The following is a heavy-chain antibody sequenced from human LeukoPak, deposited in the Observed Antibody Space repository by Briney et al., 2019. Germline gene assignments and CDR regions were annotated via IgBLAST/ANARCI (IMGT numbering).Heavy chain of an antibody. D-gene: IGHD3-9*01. CDR3: AITYDILTGYYYFDY. CDR2: ISSSSSYI. V-gene: IGHV3-21*01. Sequence: GGSLRLSCAASGFTFSSYSMNWVRQAPGKGLEWVSSISSSSSYIYYADSVKGRFTISRDNAKNSLYLQMNSLRAEDTAVYYCAITYDILTGYYYFDYWGQGTLVTVSS. CDR1: GFTFSSYS. J-gene: IGHJ4*02.